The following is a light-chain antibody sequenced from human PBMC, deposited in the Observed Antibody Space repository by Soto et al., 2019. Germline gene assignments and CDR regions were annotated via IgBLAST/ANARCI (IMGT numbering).Light chain of an antibody. CDR3: QSYDSSLSHFYV. CDR1: SSSIGAGYD. V-gene: IGLV1-40*01. CDR2: GNN. J-gene: IGLJ1*01. Sequence: QSVLTQPPSVSGAPGQGVTISCTGSSSSIGAGYDVHWYQQVPGTAPKLLIYGNNNRPSGVPDRFSGSKSGTSASLAITGLQSEDGADYYCQSYDSSLSHFYVFGTGTKLTVL.